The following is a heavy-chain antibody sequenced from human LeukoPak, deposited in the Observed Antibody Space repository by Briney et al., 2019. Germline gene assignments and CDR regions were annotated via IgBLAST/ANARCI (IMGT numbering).Heavy chain of an antibody. CDR1: GYTFTAYY. D-gene: IGHD6-19*01. CDR2: INPKSGGT. J-gene: IGHJ4*02. CDR3: ARLPYSGWYYFDY. V-gene: IGHV1-2*04. Sequence: ASVKVSCKASGYTFTAYYMHWVRQAPGQGLEWMGWINPKSGGTNYAQKFQDWVTMTRDTSISTAYMELSRLRSDDTAVYYCARLPYSGWYYFDYWGQGTLVTVSS.